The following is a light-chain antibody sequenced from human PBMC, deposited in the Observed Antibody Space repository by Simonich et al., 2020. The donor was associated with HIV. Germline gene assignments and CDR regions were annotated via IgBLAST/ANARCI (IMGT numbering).Light chain of an antibody. CDR1: QIISSN. CDR2: GAA. J-gene: IGKJ4*01. V-gene: IGKV3-15*01. CDR3: QQYNSWPT. Sequence: EIVMTQSPANLFVSPGESPTLTCRASQIISSNLAWYQQRPGQAPRLLIYGAATRATGFPARFSGSGSGTEFTLNIRSMQTEDFAVYYCQQYNSWPTFGGGTKVEIK.